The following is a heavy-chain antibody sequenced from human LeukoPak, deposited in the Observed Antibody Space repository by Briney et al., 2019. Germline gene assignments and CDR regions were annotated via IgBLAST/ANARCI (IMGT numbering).Heavy chain of an antibody. CDR2: ISGSGGST. CDR3: ANLGDVVPAVSTGLDP. CDR1: GFTFDDYA. Sequence: QPGRSLRLSCAASGFTFDDYAMHWVRQAPGKGLEWVSAISGSGGSTYYADSVKGRFTISRDNSKNTLYLQMNSLRAEDTAVYYCANLGDVVPAVSTGLDPWGQGTLVTVSS. D-gene: IGHD2-2*01. V-gene: IGHV3-23*01. J-gene: IGHJ5*02.